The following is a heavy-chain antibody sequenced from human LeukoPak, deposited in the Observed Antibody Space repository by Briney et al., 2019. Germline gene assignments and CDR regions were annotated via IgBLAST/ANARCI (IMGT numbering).Heavy chain of an antibody. J-gene: IGHJ6*03. Sequence: GGSLRLSCAASRFTFSTYSMNWVRQAPGKGVEWVASISTSSSYIYYADSLKGRFTISRDNAKKSQYLQMNSLRAEDTAVYYCAGVEADYGSGSYYKPLRMGEYYYYYYMDVWGKGTTVTISS. D-gene: IGHD3-10*01. CDR2: ISTSSSYI. V-gene: IGHV3-21*01. CDR3: AGVEADYGSGSYYKPLRMGEYYYYYYMDV. CDR1: RFTFSTYS.